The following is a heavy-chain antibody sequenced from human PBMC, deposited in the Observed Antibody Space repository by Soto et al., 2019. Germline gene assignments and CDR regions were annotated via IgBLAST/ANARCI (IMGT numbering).Heavy chain of an antibody. D-gene: IGHD1-20*01. CDR2: INAGNGNT. J-gene: IGHJ5*02. V-gene: IGHV1-3*01. CDR3: AITAVGHITGTEDWFDP. CDR1: GYTFTSYA. Sequence: GASVKVSCKASGYTFTSYAMHWVRQAPGQRLEWMGWINAGNGNTKYSQKFQGRVTITRDTSASTAYMELSSLRSEDTAVYYCAITAVGHITGTEDWFDPWGQGTQVTFSS.